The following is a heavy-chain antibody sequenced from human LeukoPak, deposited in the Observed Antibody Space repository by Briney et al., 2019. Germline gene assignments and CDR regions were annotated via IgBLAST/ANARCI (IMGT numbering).Heavy chain of an antibody. V-gene: IGHV3-30*04. J-gene: IGHJ4*02. D-gene: IGHD6-13*01. Sequence: GGSLRLSCAASGFTFSSYAMHWVRQAPGKGLEWVAVISYDGSNKYYADSVKGRFTISRDNSKNTLYLQMNSLRAEDTAVYYCAKGGISSSRSGYFDYWGQGTLVTVSS. CDR2: ISYDGSNK. CDR3: AKGGISSSRSGYFDY. CDR1: GFTFSSYA.